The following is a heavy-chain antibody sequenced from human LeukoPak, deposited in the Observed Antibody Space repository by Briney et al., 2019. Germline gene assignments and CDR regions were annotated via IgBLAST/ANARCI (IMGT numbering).Heavy chain of an antibody. CDR2: IYPSGST. CDR3: ARLGYTYGYAFDA. CDR1: GGSISSYF. Sequence: PSETLSLTCSVSGGSISSYFWSWIRQPAGKGLEWIGRIYPSGSTNYNPSLKSRVTMSLGTSKSQFSLKLSSVIAADTAVYYCARLGYTYGYAFDAWGQGTLVTVSS. D-gene: IGHD5-18*01. J-gene: IGHJ4*02. V-gene: IGHV4-4*07.